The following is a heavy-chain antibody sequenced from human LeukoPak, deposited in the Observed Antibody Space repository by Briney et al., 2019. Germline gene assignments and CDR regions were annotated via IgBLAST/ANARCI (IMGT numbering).Heavy chain of an antibody. V-gene: IGHV3-9*01. D-gene: IGHD6-19*01. CDR1: GFTFSSYW. J-gene: IGHJ4*02. CDR2: ISWNSGTI. CDR3: AKDNRRHYTSGPNPDSLH. Sequence: PGGSLRLSCAASGFTFSSYWMHWVRQAPGKGLVWVSGISWNSGTIDYADSVRGRFTISRDNAKNSLYLQMDSLRVEDTAFYYCAKDNRRHYTSGPNPDSLHWGQGALVTVSS.